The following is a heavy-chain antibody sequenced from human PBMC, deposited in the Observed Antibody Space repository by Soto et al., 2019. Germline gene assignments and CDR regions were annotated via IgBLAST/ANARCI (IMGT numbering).Heavy chain of an antibody. CDR1: GGSVSSGSYY. CDR3: AGEIHGVDY. CDR2: IYYSGST. V-gene: IGHV4-61*01. Sequence: PSETLSLTCTVSGGSVSSGSYYWSWIRQPPGKGLEWIGYIYYSGSTNYNPSLKSRVTISVDTSKNQFSLKLSSVTAADTAVYYCAGEIHGVDYWGQGTLVTVS. J-gene: IGHJ4*02.